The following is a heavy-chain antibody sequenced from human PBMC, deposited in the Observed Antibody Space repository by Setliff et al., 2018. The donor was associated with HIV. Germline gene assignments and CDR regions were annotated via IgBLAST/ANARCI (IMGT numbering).Heavy chain of an antibody. CDR1: GYTFTSYA. V-gene: IGHV1-3*01. Sequence: ASVKVSCKASGYTFTSYAMHWVRQAPGQRLEWMGWINAGNGNTKYSQKFQGRVTITRDTSASTAYMELSSLRSEDTAVYYCARGSSGFRSGSYYNTFIDYWGPGTLVTVSS. D-gene: IGHD3-10*01. J-gene: IGHJ4*02. CDR3: ARGSSGFRSGSYYNTFIDY. CDR2: INAGNGNT.